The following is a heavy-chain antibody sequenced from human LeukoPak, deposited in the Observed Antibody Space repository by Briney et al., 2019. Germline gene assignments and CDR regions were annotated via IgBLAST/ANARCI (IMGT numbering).Heavy chain of an antibody. CDR3: ARGLWYGDYQDYYYYMDV. CDR1: GYTFTGYY. Sequence: ASVKVSCKASGYTFTGYYMHWVRQAPGQGLEWMGWMNPNSGNTGYAQKFQGRVTITRNTSISTAYMELSSLRSEDTAVYYCARGLWYGDYQDYYYYMDVWGKGTTVTVSS. J-gene: IGHJ6*03. V-gene: IGHV1-8*03. D-gene: IGHD4-17*01. CDR2: MNPNSGNT.